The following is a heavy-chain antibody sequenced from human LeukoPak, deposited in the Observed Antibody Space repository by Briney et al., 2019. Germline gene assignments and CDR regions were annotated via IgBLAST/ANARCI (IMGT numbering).Heavy chain of an antibody. CDR2: INPNSGGT. Sequence: AASVKVSCKASGYTFTGYYMHWVRQAPGQGLEWMGWINPNSGGTNYAQKFQGRVTMTRDTSISTAYMELSRLRSDDTAVYYCAREKGYCSSTSCYRKYWFDPWGQGTLATVSS. V-gene: IGHV1-2*02. D-gene: IGHD2-2*02. J-gene: IGHJ5*02. CDR3: AREKGYCSSTSCYRKYWFDP. CDR1: GYTFTGYY.